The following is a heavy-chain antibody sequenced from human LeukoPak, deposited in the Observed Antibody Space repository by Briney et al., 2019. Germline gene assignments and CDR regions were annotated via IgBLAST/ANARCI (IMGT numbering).Heavy chain of an antibody. CDR1: GGSISSYY. CDR3: AAYSSSSGDY. V-gene: IGHV4-59*08. J-gene: IGHJ4*02. CDR2: IYYSGST. Sequence: PSETLSLTCTVSGGSISSYYWSWIRQPPGKGLEWIGYIYYSGSTNYNPSLKSRVTISVDTSKNQFSLKLSSVTAADTAVYYCAAYSSSSGDYWGQGTLVTVSS. D-gene: IGHD6-6*01.